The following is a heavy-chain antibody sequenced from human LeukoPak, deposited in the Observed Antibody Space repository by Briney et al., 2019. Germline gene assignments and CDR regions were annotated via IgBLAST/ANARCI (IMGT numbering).Heavy chain of an antibody. CDR2: IWYDGSNK. CDR1: ALPFSSHA. V-gene: IGHV3-33*08. Sequence: GGSLRLSCATSALPFSSHAMHWFRQAPGKGLEWVALIWYDGSNKYYADSVKGRFTISRDNSKNTVYLQMNSLRAEDTTVYSCARELSPVVKYSFDSWGQGTQVTVSS. D-gene: IGHD2-15*01. J-gene: IGHJ4*02. CDR3: ARELSPVVKYSFDS.